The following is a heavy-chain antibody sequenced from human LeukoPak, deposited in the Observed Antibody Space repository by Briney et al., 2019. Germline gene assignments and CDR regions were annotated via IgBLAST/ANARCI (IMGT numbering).Heavy chain of an antibody. J-gene: IGHJ4*02. Sequence: GGCLRLSCAASGFTFSRDWMSWVRQAPGEGLGWVANTKQDGREKYYVDSVKRRFNIYRDNDKNSLYLQMNSLRAEDTAVYYCERDSWDVVVVAANPAAFEYWGQGTLVSVSS. D-gene: IGHD2-15*01. CDR1: GFTFSRDW. V-gene: IGHV3-7*01. CDR3: ERDSWDVVVVAANPAAFEY. CDR2: TKQDGREK.